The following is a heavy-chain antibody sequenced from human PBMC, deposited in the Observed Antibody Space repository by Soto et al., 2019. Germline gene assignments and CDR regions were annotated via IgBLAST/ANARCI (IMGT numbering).Heavy chain of an antibody. CDR2: ISSSSSYT. CDR3: ARGGGHDYGDYLDYSSYYVMDS. J-gene: IGHJ6*02. Sequence: GGSLRLSCAASGFTFSDYYMSWIRQAPGKGLEWVSYISSSSSYTNYADSVKGRFTISRDNAKNSLYLQMNSLRAEDTAVYYCARGGGHDYGDYLDYSSYYVMDSFGQESKLTISS. D-gene: IGHD4-17*01. CDR1: GFTFSDYY. V-gene: IGHV3-11*06.